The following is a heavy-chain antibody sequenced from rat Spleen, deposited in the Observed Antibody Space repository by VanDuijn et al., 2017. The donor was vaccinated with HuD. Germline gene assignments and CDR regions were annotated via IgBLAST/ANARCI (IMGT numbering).Heavy chain of an antibody. CDR1: GFTFSDYY. Sequence: EVQLVESDGGLVQPGRSLKLSCAASGFTFSDYYMAWVRQAPTKGLEWVATFSYDGISTYYRDSVRGRFTVSSDNARRTLHLQMNSLRSEDTATYYCTRASYSGAVMYTTDYWGQGVMVTVSS. CDR3: TRASYSGAVMYTTDY. CDR2: FSYDGIST. V-gene: IGHV5-29*01. J-gene: IGHJ2*01. D-gene: IGHD1-6*01.